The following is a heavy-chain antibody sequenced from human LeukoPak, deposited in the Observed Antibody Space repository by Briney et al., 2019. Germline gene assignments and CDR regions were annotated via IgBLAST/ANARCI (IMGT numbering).Heavy chain of an antibody. CDR3: ATVEWDTPHAYFDY. D-gene: IGHD3-3*01. CDR1: GGTFSSYA. Sequence: SVKVSCKASGGTFSSYAISWVRQAPGQELEWMGGIIPIFGTANYAQKFQGRVTITTDESTSTAYMELSSLRSEDTAVYYCATVEWDTPHAYFDYWGQGTLVTVSS. J-gene: IGHJ4*02. V-gene: IGHV1-69*05. CDR2: IIPIFGTA.